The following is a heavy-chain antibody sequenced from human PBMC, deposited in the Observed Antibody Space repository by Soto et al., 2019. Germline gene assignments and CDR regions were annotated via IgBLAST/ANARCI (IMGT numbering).Heavy chain of an antibody. V-gene: IGHV4-39*01. Sequence: QLQLQESGAGLVKPSETLSLTCTVSGGSISSSSYYWGWIRQPPGKGLEWIGSIYYSGSTYYNPSLKSRVTISVDTSKNQFSLKLSSVTAADTAVYYCARHRHSSGYYHWFDSWGQGTLVTVSS. D-gene: IGHD3-22*01. CDR1: GGSISSSSYY. CDR2: IYYSGST. J-gene: IGHJ5*01. CDR3: ARHRHSSGYYHWFDS.